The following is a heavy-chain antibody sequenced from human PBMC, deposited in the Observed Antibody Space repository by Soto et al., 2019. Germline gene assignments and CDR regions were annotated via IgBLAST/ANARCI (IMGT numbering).Heavy chain of an antibody. J-gene: IGHJ6*02. Sequence: SQTLSLTCAISGDSVSSNSAAWNWIRQSPSRGLEWLGRTYFRSKWYNDYAVSVKSRLTINPDTSKNQFSLQLNSVTPEDTAVYYCARAKEYSSSSGMDVWGQGATVTVSS. V-gene: IGHV6-1*01. CDR3: ARAKEYSSSSGMDV. CDR1: GDSVSSNSAA. CDR2: TYFRSKWYN. D-gene: IGHD6-6*01.